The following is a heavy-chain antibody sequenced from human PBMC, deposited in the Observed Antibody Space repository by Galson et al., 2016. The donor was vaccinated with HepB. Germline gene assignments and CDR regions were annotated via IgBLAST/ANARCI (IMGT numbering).Heavy chain of an antibody. CDR1: GGSISSGGYY. D-gene: IGHD3-22*01. J-gene: IGHJ3*02. Sequence: TLSLTCTVSGGSISSGGYYWSWIRQHPGKGLEWIGFLYYSGSTYYNPSLKSRATISVDTSKNQFSLRLSSVTAADTAVYYCARRGYYDSFGTFDIWGQGTMVTVSS. CDR3: ARRGYYDSFGTFDI. CDR2: LYYSGST. V-gene: IGHV4-31*03.